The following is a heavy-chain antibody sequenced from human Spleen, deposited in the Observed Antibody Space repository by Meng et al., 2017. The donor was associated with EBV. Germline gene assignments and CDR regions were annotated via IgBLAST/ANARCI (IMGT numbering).Heavy chain of an antibody. D-gene: IGHD4-17*01. V-gene: IGHV1-69*01. CDR3: AGGAADDYGDYSAFDS. Sequence: QVQPGQSGAEVKKPGSSVKVPCKASGGTFSSYALSWVRQAPGQRLEWMGGILPSTTNYAQKFRGRVTITADESTTTAYMELSSLKSEDTAVYFCAGGAADDYGDYSAFDSWGQGTLVTVSS. CDR2: ILPSTT. CDR1: GGTFSSYA. J-gene: IGHJ4*02.